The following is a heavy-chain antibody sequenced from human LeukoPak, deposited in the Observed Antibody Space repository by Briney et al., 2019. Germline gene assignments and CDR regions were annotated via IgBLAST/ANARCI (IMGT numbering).Heavy chain of an antibody. V-gene: IGHV4-39*07. J-gene: IGHJ4*02. CDR3: AREGVIDDSSGYYHPFDY. CDR1: GGSISSGGYY. D-gene: IGHD3-22*01. CDR2: INHSGST. Sequence: SETLSLTCTVSGGSISSGGYYWSWIRQPPGKGLEWIGEINHSGSTNYNPSLKSRVTISVDTSKNQFSLKLSSVTAADTAVYYCAREGVIDDSSGYYHPFDYWGQGTLVTVSS.